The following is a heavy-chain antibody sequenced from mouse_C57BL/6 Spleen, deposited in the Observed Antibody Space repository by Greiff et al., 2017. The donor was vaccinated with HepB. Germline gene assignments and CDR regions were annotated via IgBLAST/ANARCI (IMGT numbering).Heavy chain of an antibody. CDR2: ISSGGDYI. CDR1: GFTFSSYA. Sequence: DVMLVESGEGLVKPGGSLKLSCAASGFTFSSYAMSWVRQTPEKRLEWVAYISSGGDYIYYADTVKGRFTISRDNARNTLYLQMSSLKSEDTAMYYCTRVGNYLYYFDYWGQGTTLTVSS. V-gene: IGHV5-9-1*02. CDR3: TRVGNYLYYFDY. D-gene: IGHD2-1*01. J-gene: IGHJ2*01.